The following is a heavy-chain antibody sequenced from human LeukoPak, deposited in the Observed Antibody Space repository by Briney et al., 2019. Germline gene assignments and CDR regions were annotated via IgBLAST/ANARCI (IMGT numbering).Heavy chain of an antibody. J-gene: IGHJ4*02. Sequence: GRSLRLSCGASGFAVSSYNMNWVRQAPGKGLEWVSYISSSSSTIYYADSVKGRFTISRDNAKNSLYLQMNSLRAEDTAVYYCAELDCSSTSCHDYWGQGTLVTVSS. D-gene: IGHD2-2*01. CDR2: ISSSSSTI. CDR1: GFAVSSYN. CDR3: AELDCSSTSCHDY. V-gene: IGHV3-48*04.